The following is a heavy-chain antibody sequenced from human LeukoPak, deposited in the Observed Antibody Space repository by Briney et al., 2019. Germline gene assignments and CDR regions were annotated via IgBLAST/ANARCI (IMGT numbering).Heavy chain of an antibody. CDR1: GFTFGDYY. CDR2: ISSSSTYT. Sequence: GGSLRLSCAASGFTFGDYYMSWIRQAPGKGLEWLSYISSSSTYTKYADSVKGRFTVSRDNAKNSLYLQMNSLRTEDTAVYYCARSYSSGPTEYWGQGTLVTVSS. V-gene: IGHV3-11*06. D-gene: IGHD6-19*01. CDR3: ARSYSSGPTEY. J-gene: IGHJ4*02.